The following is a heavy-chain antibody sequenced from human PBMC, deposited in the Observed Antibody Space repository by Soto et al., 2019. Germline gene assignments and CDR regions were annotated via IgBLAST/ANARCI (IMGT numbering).Heavy chain of an antibody. CDR3: SRQASDFWSGKPQYYMDV. J-gene: IGHJ6*03. D-gene: IGHD3-3*01. V-gene: IGHV3-73*01. CDR2: IRSKGNNYAT. CDR1: GFTFSASA. Sequence: EVQLVESGGGLVQPGGSLKLSCAASGFTFSASALHWVRQAPGKGLEWVGIIRSKGNNYATAYGASRKGRFTISRDNSKNTAYLQMNSLNTEDTAVYYCSRQASDFWSGKPQYYMDVWGKGTTVTVSS.